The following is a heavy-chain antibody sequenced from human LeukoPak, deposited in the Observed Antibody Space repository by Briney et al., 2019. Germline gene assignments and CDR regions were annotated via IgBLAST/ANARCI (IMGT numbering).Heavy chain of an antibody. J-gene: IGHJ4*02. D-gene: IGHD6-13*01. CDR1: GFAFSSYS. Sequence: PGGSLRLSCAASGFAFSSYSMNWVRQAPGKGLEWVSSISSSSSYIYYADSVKGRFTISRDNAKNSLYLQMNSLRAEDTAVYYCARDQEQLVPPFDDWGQGTLVTVSS. CDR3: ARDQEQLVPPFDD. CDR2: ISSSSSYI. V-gene: IGHV3-21*01.